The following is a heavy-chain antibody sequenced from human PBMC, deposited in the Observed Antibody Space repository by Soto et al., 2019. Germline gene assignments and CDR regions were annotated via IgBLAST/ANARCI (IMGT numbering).Heavy chain of an antibody. CDR3: AGAGHYYDSSGYAD. Sequence: QVKLVQSGTEVKKPGASVKVSCKASGYSFATSGISWVRQAPGQGLEWMGWISAYNGNTNYEQKLNHRVTMTTDTSTSTAYLELRSLRSDETAVYYCAGAGHYYDSSGYADWGQGTMVTVSS. D-gene: IGHD3-22*01. V-gene: IGHV1-18*01. CDR1: GYSFATSG. J-gene: IGHJ4*02. CDR2: ISAYNGNT.